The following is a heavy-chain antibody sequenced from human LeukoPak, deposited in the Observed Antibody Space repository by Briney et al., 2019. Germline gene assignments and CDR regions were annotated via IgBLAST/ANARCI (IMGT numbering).Heavy chain of an antibody. CDR3: ARDPTNTSGRYAYFDY. V-gene: IGHV1-18*01. D-gene: IGHD6-19*01. Sequence: GASVRVSCKASGFPFTHHGITCVRQAPGQGLEWMGWISGYNGDTNYAQKFQGRVTLTTDTSTSTAYMELRSLRSDDTAVYYCARDPTNTSGRYAYFDYWGQGTLVTVSS. J-gene: IGHJ4*02. CDR2: ISGYNGDT. CDR1: GFPFTHHG.